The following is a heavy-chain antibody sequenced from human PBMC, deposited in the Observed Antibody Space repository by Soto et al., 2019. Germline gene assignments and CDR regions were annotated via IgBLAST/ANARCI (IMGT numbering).Heavy chain of an antibody. CDR2: IIPIFGTA. CDR1: GGTFSSYA. J-gene: IGHJ4*02. Sequence: SVKVSCKASGGTFSSYAISWVRQAPGQGLEWMGGIIPIFGTANYAQKFQGRVTITADESTSTAYMELSSLRSEDTAVYYCARAQPLGYYYDSSGYYYFDYWGQGTLVTVSS. V-gene: IGHV1-69*13. CDR3: ARAQPLGYYYDSSGYYYFDY. D-gene: IGHD3-22*01.